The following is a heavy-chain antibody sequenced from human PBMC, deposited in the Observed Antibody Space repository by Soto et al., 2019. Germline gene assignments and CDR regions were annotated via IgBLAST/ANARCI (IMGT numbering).Heavy chain of an antibody. Sequence: SGPTLVNPTQTFTLACTFSGFSLSTSGMGVGWIRQPPGKALEWLALIYWDDDKRYSPSLKSRLTITKDTSKNQVFLTMTNMDPVDTATYYCAHYSSTSSFDYWGQGTLVTVSS. J-gene: IGHJ4*02. V-gene: IGHV2-5*02. CDR1: GFSLSTSGMG. CDR3: AHYSSTSSFDY. CDR2: IYWDDDK. D-gene: IGHD6-13*01.